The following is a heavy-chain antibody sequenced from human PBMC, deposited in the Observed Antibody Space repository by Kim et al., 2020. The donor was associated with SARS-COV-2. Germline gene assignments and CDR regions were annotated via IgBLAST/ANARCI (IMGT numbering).Heavy chain of an antibody. D-gene: IGHD5-12*01. V-gene: IGHV3-21*01. J-gene: IGHJ6*02. Sequence: GGSLRLSCAASGFTFSSYSMNWVRQAPGKGLEWVSSISSSSSYIYYADSVKGRFTISRDNAKNSLYLQINSLRAEDTAVYYCARDPRRWLQDYYYYYGMDVWGQGTTVTVSS. CDR3: ARDPRRWLQDYYYYYGMDV. CDR2: ISSSSSYI. CDR1: GFTFSSYS.